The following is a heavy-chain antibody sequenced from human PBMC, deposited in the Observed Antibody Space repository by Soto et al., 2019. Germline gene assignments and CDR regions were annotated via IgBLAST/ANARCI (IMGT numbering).Heavy chain of an antibody. V-gene: IGHV3-23*01. CDR2: VDGSGGDT. CDR3: AKEIFAAAYAATSAFDL. CDR1: GFTFSSHA. J-gene: IGHJ4*02. Sequence: GGSLRLSCAASGFTFSSHAMGWLRQAPGTGPEWVAFVDGSGGDTSYADSVKGRFTISRDNSDNSLYLHMNSLRAEDTGRYFCAKEIFAAAYAATSAFDLWGPGTLVTLAS. D-gene: IGHD2-15*01.